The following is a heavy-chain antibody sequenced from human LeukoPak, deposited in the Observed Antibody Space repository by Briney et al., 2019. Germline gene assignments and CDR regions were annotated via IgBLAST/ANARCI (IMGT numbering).Heavy chain of an antibody. V-gene: IGHV5-51*01. CDR1: GFTFSSYA. D-gene: IGHD3-16*01. CDR2: IYPGDSDT. Sequence: PGGSLRLSCAASGFTFSSYAMSWVRQAPGKGLEWMGIIYPGDSDTRYSPSFQGQVTISADKSISTAYLQWSSLKASDTAMYYCARHYYDYVWGSYGIDYWGQGTLVTVSS. J-gene: IGHJ4*02. CDR3: ARHYYDYVWGSYGIDY.